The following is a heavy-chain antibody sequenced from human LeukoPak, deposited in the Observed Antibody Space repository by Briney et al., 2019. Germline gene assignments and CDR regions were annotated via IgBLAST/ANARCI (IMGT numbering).Heavy chain of an antibody. CDR1: GFTFSSYW. CDR3: TTFVYGDYGVSFDY. J-gene: IGHJ4*02. D-gene: IGHD4-17*01. Sequence: GGSLRLSCAASGFTFSSYWMSWVRQAPGKGLEWVGRIKSKTDGGTTDYAAPVKGRFTISRDDSKNTLYLQMNSLKTEDTAVYYCTTFVYGDYGVSFDYWGQGTLVTVSS. V-gene: IGHV3-15*01. CDR2: IKSKTDGGTT.